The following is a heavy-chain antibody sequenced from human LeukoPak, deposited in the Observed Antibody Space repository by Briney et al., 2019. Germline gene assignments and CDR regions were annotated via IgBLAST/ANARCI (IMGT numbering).Heavy chain of an antibody. CDR3: ARVGYSGYDFDY. J-gene: IGHJ4*02. Sequence: PQTLSLTCTVSGGSISSGGYYWSWIRQHPGKGLEWIGYIYYSGSTYYNPSLKSRVTISVDTSKNQFSLKLSSVTAADTAVYYCARVGYSGYDFDYWGQGTLVTVSS. D-gene: IGHD5-12*01. CDR1: GGSISSGGYY. V-gene: IGHV4-31*03. CDR2: IYYSGST.